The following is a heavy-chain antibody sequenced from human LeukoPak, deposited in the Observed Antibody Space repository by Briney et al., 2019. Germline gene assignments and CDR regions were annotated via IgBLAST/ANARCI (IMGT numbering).Heavy chain of an antibody. CDR2: ISSSGSTI. D-gene: IGHD3-10*01. CDR1: GFLFTNAW. CDR3: ARLMMVWFGELEKFDP. Sequence: GGSLRLSCEASGFLFTNAWMTWVRQAPGKGPEWVSYISSSGSTIYYADSVKGRFTISRDNAKNSLYLQMNSLRAEDTAVYYCARLMMVWFGELEKFDPWGQGTLVTVSS. J-gene: IGHJ5*02. V-gene: IGHV3-48*04.